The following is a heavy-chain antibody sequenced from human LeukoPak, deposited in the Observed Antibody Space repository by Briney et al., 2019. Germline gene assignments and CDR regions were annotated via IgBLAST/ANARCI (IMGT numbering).Heavy chain of an antibody. Sequence: PGGSLRLSCAASGFTFSSYWMSWVRQAPGKGLEWVANIKQDGSEKYYVDSVKGRFTISRDNAKNSMYLQMNSLRAEDTAVYYCARERTYYDILTGYYNAFDTWGQGTMVTVSS. V-gene: IGHV3-7*03. D-gene: IGHD3-9*01. CDR2: IKQDGSEK. J-gene: IGHJ3*02. CDR1: GFTFSSYW. CDR3: ARERTYYDILTGYYNAFDT.